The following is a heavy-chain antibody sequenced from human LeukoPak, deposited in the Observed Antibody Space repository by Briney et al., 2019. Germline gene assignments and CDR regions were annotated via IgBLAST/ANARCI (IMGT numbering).Heavy chain of an antibody. CDR3: ARAPSGLLWFGELSPNYYYGMDV. V-gene: IGHV4-34*01. CDR1: GGSFSGYY. CDR2: INHSGST. D-gene: IGHD3-10*01. Sequence: SETLSLTCAVYGGSFSGYYWSWIRQPPGKGLEWIGEINHSGSTNYNPSLKSRVTISVDTSKNQFSQKLSSVTAADTAVYYCARAPSGLLWFGELSPNYYYGMDVWGKGTTVTVSS. J-gene: IGHJ6*04.